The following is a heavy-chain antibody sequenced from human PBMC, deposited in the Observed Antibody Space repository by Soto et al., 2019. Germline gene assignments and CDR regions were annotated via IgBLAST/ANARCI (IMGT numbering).Heavy chain of an antibody. V-gene: IGHV1-18*01. J-gene: IGHJ6*02. CDR1: GYTFTSYG. D-gene: IGHD3-10*01. CDR3: ARVFMVRGVSYYGMDV. Sequence: QVQLVQSGAEVKKPGASVKVSCKAYGYTFTSYGISWVRQAPGQGLEWMGWISAYNGNTNYAQKLQGRVTMTTDTSTSTAYMELRSLRSDDTAVYYCARVFMVRGVSYYGMDVWGQGTTVTVSS. CDR2: ISAYNGNT.